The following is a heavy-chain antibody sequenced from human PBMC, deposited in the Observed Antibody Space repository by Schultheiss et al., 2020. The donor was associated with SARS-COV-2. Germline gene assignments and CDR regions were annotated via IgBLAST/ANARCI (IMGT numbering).Heavy chain of an antibody. Sequence: GGSLRLSCTASGFTFGDYAMSWFRQAPGKGLEWVSVIYSGGSTYYADSVKGRFTISRHNSKNTLYLQMNSLRAEDTAVYYCAREHLGDYYDSSGYADYWGQGTLVTVSS. J-gene: IGHJ4*02. CDR2: IYSGGST. CDR3: AREHLGDYYDSSGYADY. D-gene: IGHD3-22*01. CDR1: GFTFGDYA. V-gene: IGHV3-66*01.